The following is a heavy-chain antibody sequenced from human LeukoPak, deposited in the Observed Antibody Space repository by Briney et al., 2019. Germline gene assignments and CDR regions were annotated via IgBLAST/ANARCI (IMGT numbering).Heavy chain of an antibody. J-gene: IGHJ4*02. V-gene: IGHV3-21*01. CDR3: ARSAAGTYY. CDR1: GFTFSTYA. Sequence: GGSLRLSCAASGFTFSTYAMSWVRQAPGKGLEWVSTISTTGYNTYYTDSAKGRFTISRDNAKNSLYLQMNSLRAEDTAVYYCARSAAGTYYWGQGTLVTVSS. D-gene: IGHD1-1*01. CDR2: ISTTGYNT.